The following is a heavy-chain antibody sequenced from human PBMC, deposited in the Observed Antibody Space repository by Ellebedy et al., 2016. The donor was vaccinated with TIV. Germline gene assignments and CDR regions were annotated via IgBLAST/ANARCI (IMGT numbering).Heavy chain of an antibody. CDR1: GFIFSAYA. V-gene: IGHV3-30*18. CDR3: AKSKTTYIVGADPFES. D-gene: IGHD1-26*01. Sequence: GGSLRLSXAASGFIFSAYAMHWVRQSPGKGLEWVAVISYDGSEQFYAASVKGRFTVSRDRSKNTLYLQLNSLTAEDTAVYYCAKSKTTYIVGADPFESWGQGTLVTVSS. J-gene: IGHJ4*02. CDR2: ISYDGSEQ.